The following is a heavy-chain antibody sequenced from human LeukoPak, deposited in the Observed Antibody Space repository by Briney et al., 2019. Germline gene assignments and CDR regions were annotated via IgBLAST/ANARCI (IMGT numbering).Heavy chain of an antibody. V-gene: IGHV3-7*01. J-gene: IGHJ4*02. CDR3: ATSSAAPANM. D-gene: IGHD2-2*01. Sequence: PGGSLRLSCAVSGFTLSTYWMSWVRHAPGKGLERVANINQDASAKYYVDSVKGRFTISRDNAKNSLYLQMNSLRAEDTGVYYCATSSAAPANMWGQGTLVTVSS. CDR2: INQDASAK. CDR1: GFTLSTYW.